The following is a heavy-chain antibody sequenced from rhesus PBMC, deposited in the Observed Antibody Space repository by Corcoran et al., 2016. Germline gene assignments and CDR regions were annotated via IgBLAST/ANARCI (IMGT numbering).Heavy chain of an antibody. D-gene: IGHD2-15*01. Sequence: QLQLQESGPGLVKPSETLSLTCAVSGYSISSGYGWSWIRQPPGKGLEWIGHISYSGSTSYNPSLKSRVTISRYTSKNLFSLKLSSVTAADTAVYYFARDEAEYCSSTYCSSGDYWGQGVLVTVSS. CDR3: ARDEAEYCSSTYCSSGDY. CDR1: GYSISSGYG. J-gene: IGHJ4*01. V-gene: IGHV4-122*02. CDR2: ISYSGST.